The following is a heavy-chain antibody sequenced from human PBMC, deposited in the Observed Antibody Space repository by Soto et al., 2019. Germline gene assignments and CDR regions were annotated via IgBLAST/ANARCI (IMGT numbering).Heavy chain of an antibody. J-gene: IGHJ3*02. V-gene: IGHV3-23*01. Sequence: EVQLLESGGGLVQPGGSLRLSCAASGFTFSSYAMSWVRQAPGKGLEWVSAISGSGGSTYYADSVKGRFTISRDNSKNTLYLQMNSLRAEDTAVYYCAKDSITIFGGADDAFDIWGQGTMVTVSS. D-gene: IGHD3-3*01. CDR1: GFTFSSYA. CDR3: AKDSITIFGGADDAFDI. CDR2: ISGSGGST.